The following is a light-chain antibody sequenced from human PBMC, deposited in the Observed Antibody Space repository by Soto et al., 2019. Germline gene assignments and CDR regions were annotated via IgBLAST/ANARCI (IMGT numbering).Light chain of an antibody. CDR2: GSS. CDR1: SYNLGARFD. Sequence: QSALTQPPTVSGDPGQTVTISCTGSSYNLGARFDVHWYQQVPGKAPKLLIFGSSDRASGVPDRFSGSKSGTSASLAITGLQADDEATYFCQSYDKSLSGSVFGGGTKLTVL. V-gene: IGLV1-40*01. J-gene: IGLJ3*02. CDR3: QSYDKSLSGSV.